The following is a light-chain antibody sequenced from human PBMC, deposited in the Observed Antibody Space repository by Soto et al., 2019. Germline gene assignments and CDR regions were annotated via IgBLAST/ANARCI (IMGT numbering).Light chain of an antibody. Sequence: QSALTQPASVSGSPGQSITISCTGTSSDVGGYNYVSWYQQHPGKAPKLMTYDVSNRPSGVSNRFSGFKSGNTASLTISGLQAEDEADCYCSSYTSSSTLVFGTGTKVTVL. CDR3: SSYTSSSTLV. CDR1: SSDVGGYNY. V-gene: IGLV2-14*01. CDR2: DVS. J-gene: IGLJ1*01.